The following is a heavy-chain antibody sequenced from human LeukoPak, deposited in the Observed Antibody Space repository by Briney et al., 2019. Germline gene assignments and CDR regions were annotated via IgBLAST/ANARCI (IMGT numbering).Heavy chain of an antibody. J-gene: IGHJ4*02. CDR2: ISGDGGST. CDR1: GFTFDDYA. V-gene: IGHV3-43*02. D-gene: IGHD3-10*01. CDR3: AEDISPRYYYGSGSSSRFDY. Sequence: GGSLRLSCAASGFTFDDYAMHWVRQAPGKGLEWVSLISGDGGSTYYADSVKGRFTISRDNSKNSLYLQMNSLRTEDTALYYCAEDISPRYYYGSGSSSRFDYWGQGTLVTVSS.